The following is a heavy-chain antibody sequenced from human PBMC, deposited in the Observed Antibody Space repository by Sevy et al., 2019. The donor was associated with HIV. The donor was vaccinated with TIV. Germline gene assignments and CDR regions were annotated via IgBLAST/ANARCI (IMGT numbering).Heavy chain of an antibody. CDR3: ARDGEMATIDFDY. V-gene: IGHV3-48*03. Sequence: GGSLRLSCAASGFTFSSYEMNWVRQAPGKGLEWVSYISSSGSTIYYADSVKGRFTISRDNAKNSLYLQMNSLRAEDTAVYYCARDGEMATIDFDYWGQGTLVTVSS. CDR1: GFTFSSYE. J-gene: IGHJ4*02. CDR2: ISSSGSTI. D-gene: IGHD5-12*01.